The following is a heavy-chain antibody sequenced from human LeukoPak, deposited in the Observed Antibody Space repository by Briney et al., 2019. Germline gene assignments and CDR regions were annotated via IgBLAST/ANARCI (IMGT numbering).Heavy chain of an antibody. J-gene: IGHJ4*02. CDR1: GRSLSGYY. CDR3: ASAGRYCSGGSCYGVDY. D-gene: IGHD2-15*01. CDR2: INHSGST. Sequence: PSETLSLTCAVYGRSLSGYYWSWIRQPPGKGLEWIGEINHSGSTNYNPSLKSRVTISVDTSKNQFSLKLSSVTAADTAVYYCASAGRYCSGGSCYGVDYWGQGTLVTVSS. V-gene: IGHV4-34*01.